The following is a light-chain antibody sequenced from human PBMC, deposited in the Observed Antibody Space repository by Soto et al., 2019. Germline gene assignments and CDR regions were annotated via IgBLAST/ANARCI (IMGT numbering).Light chain of an antibody. CDR2: DAS. J-gene: IGKJ1*01. Sequence: DIQMTQSPSTLSASVGDRVTITCRASQSISSWLAWYQQKPGKAPKLLIYDASSLESGVPSRFSGSGSGTEFTLTISSLQPDDFATYYCQQSYSILSWTFGQGTKVDI. CDR3: QQSYSILSWT. CDR1: QSISSW. V-gene: IGKV1-5*01.